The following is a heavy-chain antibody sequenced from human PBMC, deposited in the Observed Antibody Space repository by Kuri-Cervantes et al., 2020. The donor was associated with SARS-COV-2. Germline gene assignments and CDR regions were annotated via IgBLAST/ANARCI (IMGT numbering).Heavy chain of an antibody. Sequence: GGSLRLSCAASGFTFSSYSMNWVRQAPGKGLEWASNIGPSGTTKYYADSVKGRFTISRDNAKNSLYLQMSSLRAEDTAVYYCARDLRLGKSLDYWGQGTLVTVSS. V-gene: IGHV3-48*04. CDR2: IGPSGTTK. CDR1: GFTFSSYS. D-gene: IGHD7-27*01. J-gene: IGHJ4*02. CDR3: ARDLRLGKSLDY.